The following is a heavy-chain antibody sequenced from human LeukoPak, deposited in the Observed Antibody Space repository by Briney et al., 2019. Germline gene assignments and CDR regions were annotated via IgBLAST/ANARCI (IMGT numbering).Heavy chain of an antibody. CDR3: ARQVVAVAGTGYFDY. D-gene: IGHD6-19*01. Sequence: SETLSLTFTVPGGSISGSSYSSGWIRQPPGKGLEWIGSIYYSGSTYYNASLKSRGTIPVDTSKNQFSLKLNSVTAADTAVYFCARQVVAVAGTGYFDYWGQGTLVTVSS. CDR1: GGSISGSSYS. V-gene: IGHV4-39*01. CDR2: IYYSGST. J-gene: IGHJ4*02.